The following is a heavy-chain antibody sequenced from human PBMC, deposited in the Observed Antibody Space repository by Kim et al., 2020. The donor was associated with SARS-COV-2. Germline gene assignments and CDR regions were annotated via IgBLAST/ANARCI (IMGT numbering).Heavy chain of an antibody. V-gene: IGHV3-11*04. Sequence: KGRFTISRDKAKNSLYLQMNSLRDEDTAVYYCARDVGYCSSTSCAYYMDVWGKGTTVTVSS. J-gene: IGHJ6*03. CDR3: ARDVGYCSSTSCAYYMDV. D-gene: IGHD2-2*03.